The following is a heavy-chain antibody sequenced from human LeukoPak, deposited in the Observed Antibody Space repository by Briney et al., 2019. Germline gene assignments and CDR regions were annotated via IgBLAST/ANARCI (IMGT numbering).Heavy chain of an antibody. D-gene: IGHD4-23*01. CDR3: VLGHYGGLFDN. CDR2: ISYDGSNK. V-gene: IGHV3-30*09. J-gene: IGHJ4*02. CDR1: GFTFSRCD. Sequence: PGGSLRLSRAASGFTFSRCDMHWVRQAPGKGLEWVAVISYDGSNKDYADSVKGRFAISRDNSRNTLFVQMNSLRAEDTAVYFCVLGHYGGLFDNWGQGTLVTVSS.